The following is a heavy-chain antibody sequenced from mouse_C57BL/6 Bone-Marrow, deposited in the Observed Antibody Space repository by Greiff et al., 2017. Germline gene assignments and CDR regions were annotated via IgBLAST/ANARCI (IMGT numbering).Heavy chain of an antibody. J-gene: IGHJ2*01. CDR2: INPGSGGT. CDR3: ARTYSNSYFDY. CDR1: GYAFTNYL. Sequence: VQLQQSGAELVRPGTSVKVSCKASGYAFTNYLIEWVKQRPGQGLEWIGVINPGSGGTNYNEKFKGKATLTADKSSSTAYMQLSSLTSEDSAVYFCARTYSNSYFDYWGQGTTLTVSS. D-gene: IGHD2-5*01. V-gene: IGHV1-54*01.